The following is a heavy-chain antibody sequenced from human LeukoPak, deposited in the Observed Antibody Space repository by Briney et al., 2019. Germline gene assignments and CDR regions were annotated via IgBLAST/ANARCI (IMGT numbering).Heavy chain of an antibody. CDR2: IYYSGST. V-gene: IGHV4-59*01. D-gene: IGHD5-24*01. CDR1: GGAISRYY. J-gene: IGHJ4*02. CDR3: AREGRDGYNIDY. Sequence: SETMSLTCTVSGGAISRYYWSWIRQPPGKGLEWIGYIYYSGSTNYNPSLKSRVTISVDTSKNQFSLKLSSVTAADTAVYYCAREGRDGYNIDYWGQGTLVTVSS.